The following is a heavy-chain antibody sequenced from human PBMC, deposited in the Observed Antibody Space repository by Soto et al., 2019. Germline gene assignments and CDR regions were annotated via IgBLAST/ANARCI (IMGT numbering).Heavy chain of an antibody. CDR1: GYTFTSYA. Sequence: ASVKVSCKASGYTFTSYAMHWVRQAPGQRLEWMGWINAGNGNTKYSQKFQGRVTITRDTSASTAYMELSSLRSEDTAVYYCARFHTIAAAGRRSGMDVGGQGTTVPVSS. D-gene: IGHD6-13*01. J-gene: IGHJ6*02. CDR3: ARFHTIAAAGRRSGMDV. V-gene: IGHV1-3*01. CDR2: INAGNGNT.